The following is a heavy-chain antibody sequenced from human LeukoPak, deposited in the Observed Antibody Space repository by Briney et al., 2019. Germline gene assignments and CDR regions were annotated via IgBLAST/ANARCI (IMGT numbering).Heavy chain of an antibody. V-gene: IGHV3-23*01. CDR3: AKDRRYSTSWYCFDY. CDR2: ITGSGGST. Sequence: GGSLRLSCAASGFSFSNYAMTWVRQAPGKGLEWVSAITGSGGSTYYADSVKGRFTISRDNSKNTLYLQMNSLRAKDTAVYYCAKDRRYSTSWYCFDYWGQGSLVTVSS. D-gene: IGHD6-13*01. J-gene: IGHJ4*02. CDR1: GFSFSNYA.